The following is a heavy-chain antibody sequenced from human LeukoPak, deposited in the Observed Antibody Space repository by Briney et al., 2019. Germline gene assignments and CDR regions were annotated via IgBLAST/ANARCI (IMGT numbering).Heavy chain of an antibody. V-gene: IGHV4-34*01. CDR2: INHSGST. CDR3: ARASRYCTNGVCYPTDFDP. D-gene: IGHD2-8*01. CDR1: GGSFSGYY. J-gene: IGHJ5*02. Sequence: SETLSLTCAVYGGSFSGYYWSWIRQPPGKGLEWIGEINHSGSTNYNPSLKSRVTISVDTSKNQFSLKLRSVTAADTAVYYCARASRYCTNGVCYPTDFDPWGQGTLVTVSS.